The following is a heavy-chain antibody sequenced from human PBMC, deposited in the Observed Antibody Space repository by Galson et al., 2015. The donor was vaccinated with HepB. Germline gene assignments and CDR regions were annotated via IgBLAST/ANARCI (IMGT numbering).Heavy chain of an antibody. J-gene: IGHJ4*02. CDR1: GFSVSSFA. CDR2: IAASGDGT. V-gene: IGHV3-23*01. Sequence: SLRLSCAVSGFSVSSFAMSWVRQAPGKGLEWVSDIAASGDGTYYTDSSAYYTDSVKGRFTISRDNAKNSLYLQMNSLRDEDTAVYYCARASYGGWNGFDYWGQGTLVTVSS. D-gene: IGHD4/OR15-4a*01. CDR3: ARASYGGWNGFDY.